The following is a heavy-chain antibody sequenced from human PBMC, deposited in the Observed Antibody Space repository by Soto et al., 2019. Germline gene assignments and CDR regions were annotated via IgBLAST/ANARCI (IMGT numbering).Heavy chain of an antibody. CDR3: ARDSAITMVRGVLYYYYGMDV. CDR1: GFTFTSSA. J-gene: IGHJ6*02. CDR2: IVVGSGNT. D-gene: IGHD3-10*01. V-gene: IGHV1-58*02. Sequence: ASVKVSCQPSGFTFTSSAMQWLRQAHGQRLEWIGWIVVGSGNTNYAQKFQGRVTITRDMSTSTAYMELSSLRSEDTAVYYCARDSAITMVRGVLYYYYGMDVWGQGTTVTVSS.